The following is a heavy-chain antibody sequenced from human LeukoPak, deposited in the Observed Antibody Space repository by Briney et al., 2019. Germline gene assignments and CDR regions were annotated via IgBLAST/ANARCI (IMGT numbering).Heavy chain of an antibody. Sequence: SETLSLTCTVSGGSISSGSYYWSWIRQPAGKGLEWIGRIYTSGSTNYNPSLKSRVTISVDTSKNQFSLKLSSVTAADTAVYYCASMRRPSPGYYYMDVWGKGTTVTVSS. V-gene: IGHV4-61*02. J-gene: IGHJ6*03. D-gene: IGHD2-2*01. CDR1: GGSISSGSYY. CDR2: IYTSGST. CDR3: ASMRRPSPGYYYMDV.